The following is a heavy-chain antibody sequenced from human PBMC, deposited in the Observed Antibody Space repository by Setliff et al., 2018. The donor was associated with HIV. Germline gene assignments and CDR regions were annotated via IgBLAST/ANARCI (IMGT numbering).Heavy chain of an antibody. CDR2: FYHSGST. CDR1: GYSVSSGYY. V-gene: IGHV4-38-2*01. CDR3: ARGPGYNDSSGYYLYYFDY. J-gene: IGHJ4*02. Sequence: PSETLSLTCAVSGYSVSSGYYWGWIRQPPGKGLEWIGSFYHSGSTFYNPSLKSRVTISVDTSKNQFSLKLSSVTAADTAVYYCARGPGYNDSSGYYLYYFDYWGQGTLVTVSS. D-gene: IGHD3-22*01.